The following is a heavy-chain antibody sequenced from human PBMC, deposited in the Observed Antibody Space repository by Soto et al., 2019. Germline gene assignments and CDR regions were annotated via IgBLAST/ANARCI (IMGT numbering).Heavy chain of an antibody. V-gene: IGHV3-23*01. CDR3: VREGSGWYSRGSFEF. J-gene: IGHJ3*01. CDR2: FKGGGGSA. CDR1: GFSFSDYD. D-gene: IGHD6-19*01. Sequence: PGGSLRLSCAASGFSFSDYDMSWVRQPPEKGLEWVSVFKGGGGSAYYSDSVQGRFTISRDNSKTTLYLQMTSLRAEDTAIYYCVREGSGWYSRGSFEFWGRGTMVTVSS.